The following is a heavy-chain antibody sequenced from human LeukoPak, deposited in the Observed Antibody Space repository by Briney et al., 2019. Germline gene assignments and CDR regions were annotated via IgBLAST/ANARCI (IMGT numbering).Heavy chain of an antibody. J-gene: IGHJ3*02. V-gene: IGHV3-21*01. CDR3: AREAARAFDI. CDR1: GFTFSSYW. Sequence: GGSLRLSCAASGFTFSSYWMSWVRQAPGKGLEWVSSISSSSSYIYYADSVKGRFTISRDNAKNSLYLQMNSLRAEDTAVYYCAREAARAFDIWGQGTMVTVSS. CDR2: ISSSSSYI.